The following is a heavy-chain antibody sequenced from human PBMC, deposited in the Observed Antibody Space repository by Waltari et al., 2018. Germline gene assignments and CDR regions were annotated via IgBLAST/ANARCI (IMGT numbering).Heavy chain of an antibody. Sequence: QLQLQESGPGLVKPSETLSLTCTVSGGSISSSSYYWGWIRQPPGKGLEWSGSTYYSGSTYDNPSLKSRVTISVDTSKNQFSLKLSSVTAADTAVYYCAREFAGTDVDYWGQGTLVTVSS. CDR1: GGSISSSSYY. J-gene: IGHJ4*02. CDR2: TYYSGST. V-gene: IGHV4-39*07. CDR3: AREFAGTDVDY. D-gene: IGHD1-26*01.